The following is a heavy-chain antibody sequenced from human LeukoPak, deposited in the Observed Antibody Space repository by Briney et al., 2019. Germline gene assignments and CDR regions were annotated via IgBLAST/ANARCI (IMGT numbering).Heavy chain of an antibody. CDR3: ARGEGDYGDYSDY. CDR2: IDFGGSP. Sequence: SETLSLTCTVSGGSISPKTYYWGWIRQPPGKGLEWIGSIDFGGSPDYSSSLKSRVTISLDTSMKQFSLKLSYVTAADTAVYYCARGEGDYGDYSDYWGQGILVTVSS. J-gene: IGHJ4*02. CDR1: GGSISPKTYY. V-gene: IGHV4-39*01. D-gene: IGHD4-17*01.